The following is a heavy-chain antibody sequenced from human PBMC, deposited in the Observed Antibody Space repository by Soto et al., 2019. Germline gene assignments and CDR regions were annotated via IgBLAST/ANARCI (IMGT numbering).Heavy chain of an antibody. CDR3: ARSIVVVTALDY. D-gene: IGHD2-21*02. V-gene: IGHV1-3*01. Sequence: ASVKVSCKASGGTFSSPAISWVRQAPGQRLEWMGWINAGNGNTKYSQKFQGRVTITRDTSASTAYMELSSLRSEDTAVYYCARSIVVVTALDYWGQGTLVTVSS. J-gene: IGHJ4*02. CDR2: INAGNGNT. CDR1: GGTFSSPA.